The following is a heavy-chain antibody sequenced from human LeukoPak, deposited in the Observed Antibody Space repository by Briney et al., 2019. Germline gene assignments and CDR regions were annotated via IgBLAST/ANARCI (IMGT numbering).Heavy chain of an antibody. D-gene: IGHD5-12*01. Sequence: ASVKVSCKASGYTFTGYYMHWVRQAPGQGLEWMGWINPNSGGTNYAQKFQGRVTMTRDTSISTAYMELSRLRSDDTAVYYCARESQYSGYDPDEEDAIYWGQGTLVTVSS. V-gene: IGHV1-2*02. CDR3: ARESQYSGYDPDEEDAIY. CDR2: INPNSGGT. CDR1: GYTFTGYY. J-gene: IGHJ4*02.